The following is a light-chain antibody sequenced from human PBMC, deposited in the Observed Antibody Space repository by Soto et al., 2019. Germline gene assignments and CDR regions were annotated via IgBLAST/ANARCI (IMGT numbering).Light chain of an antibody. Sequence: QSVLTQPPSVSGAPGQRVTISCTGSSSNIGAGYDVHWYQQLPGTAPKLLIYVNNNRPSGVPDRFSGSRSGTSASLAITGLHAEDEADYFCQSYDSSLSGCVVFGGGTKLTVL. J-gene: IGLJ2*01. CDR2: VNN. CDR3: QSYDSSLSGCVV. V-gene: IGLV1-40*01. CDR1: SSNIGAGYD.